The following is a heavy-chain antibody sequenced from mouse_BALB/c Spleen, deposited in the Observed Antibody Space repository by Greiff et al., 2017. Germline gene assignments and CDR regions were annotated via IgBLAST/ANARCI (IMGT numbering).Heavy chain of an antibody. CDR3: ARDWDFDY. Sequence: EVMLVESGGGLVKPGGSLKLSCAASGFTFSSYAMSWVRQTPEKRLEWVASISSGGSTYYPDSVKGRFTISRDNARNILYLQMSSLRSEDTAMYYCARDWDFDYWGQGTTLTVSS. J-gene: IGHJ2*01. D-gene: IGHD4-1*01. V-gene: IGHV5-6-5*01. CDR1: GFTFSSYA. CDR2: ISSGGST.